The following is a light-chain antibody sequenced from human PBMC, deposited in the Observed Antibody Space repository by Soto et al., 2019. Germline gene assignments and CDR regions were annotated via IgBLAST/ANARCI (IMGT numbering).Light chain of an antibody. J-gene: IGLJ1*01. Sequence: VLTQPPSVSPAPGQKVTISCSGSSSNIGGNSVSWYQQLPGTAPKLLIYDDNKRPSGIPARFSGSKSGSSANLGITGFQTGDEADYYCASWDSSLSAYVCGPGTKVAVL. V-gene: IGLV1-51*01. CDR2: DDN. CDR3: ASWDSSLSAYV. CDR1: SSNIGGNS.